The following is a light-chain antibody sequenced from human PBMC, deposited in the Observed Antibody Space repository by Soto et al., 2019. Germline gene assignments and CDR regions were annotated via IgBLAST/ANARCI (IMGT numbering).Light chain of an antibody. Sequence: DIQMTQSPSTLSASVGDRVTITCRASQSISSWLAWYQQKPGKAPKLLIYDASSLESGVPSRFSGSGSGTEFTRTISSQQPDDFATSYCQQYNSPWTFGQGTKVEIK. V-gene: IGKV1-5*01. CDR3: QQYNSPWT. J-gene: IGKJ1*01. CDR1: QSISSW. CDR2: DAS.